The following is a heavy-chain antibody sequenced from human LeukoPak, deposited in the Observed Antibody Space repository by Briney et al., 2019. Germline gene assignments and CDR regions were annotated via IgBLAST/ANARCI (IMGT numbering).Heavy chain of an antibody. CDR2: IMPLFGTA. CDR3: ARGATYCGGDCYDY. D-gene: IGHD2-21*01. Sequence: GASVKVSCKASGGTFSRNDISWVRQAPGQGLEWMGGIMPLFGTAKNAQKFQGRVTITADKSTSTVYMELSSLRSEDTAVYYCARGATYCGGDCYDYWGQGTLVTVSS. V-gene: IGHV1-69*06. CDR1: GGTFSRND. J-gene: IGHJ4*02.